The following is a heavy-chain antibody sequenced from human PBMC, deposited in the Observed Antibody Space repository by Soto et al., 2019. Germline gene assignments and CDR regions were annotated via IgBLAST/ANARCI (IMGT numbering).Heavy chain of an antibody. V-gene: IGHV2-5*02. CDR2: IFWDDDK. CDR1: GFSLSSTGVG. J-gene: IGHJ5*02. CDR3: AHRQSTTYHYGSGSYPNWFDP. D-gene: IGHD3-10*01. Sequence: QITLKESGPTLVKPTQTLTLTCTFSGFSLSSTGVGVGWIRQPPGKALEWLAVIFWDDDKRYSQSLRSRLTITRDTSKNQVVLIMTNMDPVDTATYYCAHRQSTTYHYGSGSYPNWFDPWGQGTLVTVSS.